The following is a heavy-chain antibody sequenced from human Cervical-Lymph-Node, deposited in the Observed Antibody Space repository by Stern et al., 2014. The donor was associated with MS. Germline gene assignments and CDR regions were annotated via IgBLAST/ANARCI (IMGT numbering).Heavy chain of an antibody. CDR3: ARVNEGTAVEDYYYGLDV. D-gene: IGHD6-19*01. CDR2: IIPVFGIV. Sequence: DQLVESGAEVRKPGSSVKVSCKASGGTFSTYAINWVRQAPGQGLEWMGGIIPVFGIVNYAQDFQGRVTITADAATSTAYMELSNLRSDDTAVYYCARVNEGTAVEDYYYGLDVWGQGTTVTVSS. V-gene: IGHV1-69*01. J-gene: IGHJ6*02. CDR1: GGTFSTYA.